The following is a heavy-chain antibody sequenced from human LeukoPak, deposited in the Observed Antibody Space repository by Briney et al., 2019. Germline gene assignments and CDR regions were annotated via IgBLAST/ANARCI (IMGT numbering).Heavy chain of an antibody. J-gene: IGHJ3*02. V-gene: IGHV3-15*01. CDR2: IKSKTDGGTT. D-gene: IGHD3-10*01. CDR3: TTGKFDAFDI. Sequence: PGGALRLSCAASGSTFSNAWMSWVRQAPGKGLEGVGRIKSKTDGGTTDYAAPVKGRFTISRDDSKNTLYLQMNSLKTEDRAVYYCTTGKFDAFDIWGQGTMVTVSS. CDR1: GSTFSNAW.